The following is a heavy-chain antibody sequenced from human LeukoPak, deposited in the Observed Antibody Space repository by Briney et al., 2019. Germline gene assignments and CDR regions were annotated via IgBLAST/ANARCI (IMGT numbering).Heavy chain of an antibody. CDR2: INSDGSST. V-gene: IGHV3-74*01. J-gene: IGHJ4*02. D-gene: IGHD3-10*01. CDR1: GFTFSSYW. CDR3: ARSIWLFDSDFDY. Sequence: GGSLRLSSAASGFTFSSYWMHWVRQGPGKGLVWVSRINSDGSSTSYADSVKGRFTISRDNAKNTLYLQMNSLRAEDTAVYYCARSIWLFDSDFDYWGQGTLVTVSS.